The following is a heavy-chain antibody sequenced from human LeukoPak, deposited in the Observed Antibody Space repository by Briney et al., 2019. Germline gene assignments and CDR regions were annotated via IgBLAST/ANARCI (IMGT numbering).Heavy chain of an antibody. V-gene: IGHV3-11*01. J-gene: IGHJ5*01. CDR3: ASAGTYAGYKVFDS. CDR2: ISADGHTK. D-gene: IGHD5-24*01. CDR1: RFVFTNFY. Sequence: GGSLRLSCVASRFVFTNFYMSWVSQTPGKGLDWIATISADGHTKYYADSAEGRFTISRDNAKDSFYLQMNSLRADDAAVYFCASAGTYAGYKVFDSWGHGTLVTVSS.